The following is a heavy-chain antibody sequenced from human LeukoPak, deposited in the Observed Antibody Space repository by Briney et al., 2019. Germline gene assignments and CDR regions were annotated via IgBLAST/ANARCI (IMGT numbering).Heavy chain of an antibody. CDR3: ARHIRAPYYYGSGSLDY. CDR2: XXXGDSDT. D-gene: IGHD3-10*01. V-gene: IGHV5-51*01. J-gene: IGHJ4*02. Sequence: GESLQISCKGSGYSFTSYWIGWVRQMPGKGLXXXXXXXXGDSDTRYSPSFQGQVTISADKSISTAYLQWSSLKASDTAMYYCARHIRAPYYYGSGSLDYWGQGTLVTVSS. CDR1: GYSFTSYW.